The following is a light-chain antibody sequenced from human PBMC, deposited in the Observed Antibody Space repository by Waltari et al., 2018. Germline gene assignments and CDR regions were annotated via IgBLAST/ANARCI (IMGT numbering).Light chain of an antibody. Sequence: DIQLTQSPSFLSASVGDRVTIICRASQGISSYLAWYQQKPGKAPNLLIYAASTLQSRVPSRFSGSGSGTEFTLTINSLQPEDFATYFCQQVNSYPRTFGQGTQVDFK. CDR2: AAS. J-gene: IGKJ1*01. V-gene: IGKV1-9*01. CDR1: QGISSY. CDR3: QQVNSYPRT.